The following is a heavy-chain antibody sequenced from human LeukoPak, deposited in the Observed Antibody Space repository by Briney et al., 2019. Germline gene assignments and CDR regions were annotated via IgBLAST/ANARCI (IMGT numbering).Heavy chain of an antibody. CDR2: ITNDALAT. CDR1: GFTLSNNW. Sequence: PGGSLRLSCATSGFTLSNNWMHWVRHVPGKGLVWVSHITNDALATNYADSVKGRFIISRDSAKNTLYLQMNNLRAQDTAVYYCARGGLVGAFDYWGQGTLVTVSS. V-gene: IGHV3-74*01. D-gene: IGHD2-2*01. J-gene: IGHJ4*02. CDR3: ARGGLVGAFDY.